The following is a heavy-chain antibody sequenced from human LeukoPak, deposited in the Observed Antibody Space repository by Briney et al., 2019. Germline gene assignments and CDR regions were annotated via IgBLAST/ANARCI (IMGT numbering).Heavy chain of an antibody. CDR1: GFTVSSNY. V-gene: IGHV3-53*01. CDR2: IYSGGST. Sequence: PGGSLRLSCAASGFTVSSNYMSWVRQAPGKGLEWVSVIYSGGSTYYADSVKGRFTISRDNSKNTLYLQMNGLRAEDTAVYYCARESPPSSYYYYYGMDVWGQGTTVTVSS. J-gene: IGHJ6*02. CDR3: ARESPPSSYYYYYGMDV.